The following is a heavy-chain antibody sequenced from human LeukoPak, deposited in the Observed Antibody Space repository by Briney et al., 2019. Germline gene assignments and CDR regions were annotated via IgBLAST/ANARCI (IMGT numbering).Heavy chain of an antibody. CDR1: GDSVSSNSAA. Sequence: SQTLSLTCAISGDSVSSNSAAWNWIRQSPSRGLEWLGRTYYRSKWYNDYAVSVKSRITTNPDTSKNQFSLQLNSVTPEDTAVYYCARVPQEQWWWEDYYYGMDVWGQGTTVTVSS. J-gene: IGHJ6*02. V-gene: IGHV6-1*01. D-gene: IGHD2-15*01. CDR3: ARVPQEQWWWEDYYYGMDV. CDR2: TYYRSKWYN.